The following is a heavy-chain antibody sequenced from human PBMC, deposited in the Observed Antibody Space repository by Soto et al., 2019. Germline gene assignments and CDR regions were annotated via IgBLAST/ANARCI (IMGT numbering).Heavy chain of an antibody. CDR2: VSSDGSST. V-gene: IGHV3-74*01. D-gene: IGHD4-4*01. CDR1: GFTFSSYW. J-gene: IGHJ4*02. Sequence: EVQLVESGGGLVQPGESLRLSCAASGFTFSSYWMHWIRQAPGKGLVWVSRVSSDGSSTVYANSVKGRLTISRDNTKNTLYLQMNSLRNEDTAMYYCGRGQPNYSAFNSWGQGTQVTVSS. CDR3: GRGQPNYSAFNS.